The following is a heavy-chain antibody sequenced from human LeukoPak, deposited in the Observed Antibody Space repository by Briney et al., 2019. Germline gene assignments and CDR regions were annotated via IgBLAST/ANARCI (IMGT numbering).Heavy chain of an antibody. J-gene: IGHJ3*02. Sequence: ASVKVSCKASGYTFTSYYMHWVRQAPGQGLEWMGIINPSGGSTSYAQKFQGRVTMTRDMSTSTVYMELSSLRSEDTAVYYCARQPGRDYYESSGIEAFDIWGQGTMVTVSS. CDR1: GYTFTSYY. D-gene: IGHD3-22*01. CDR2: INPSGGST. V-gene: IGHV1-46*01. CDR3: ARQPGRDYYESSGIEAFDI.